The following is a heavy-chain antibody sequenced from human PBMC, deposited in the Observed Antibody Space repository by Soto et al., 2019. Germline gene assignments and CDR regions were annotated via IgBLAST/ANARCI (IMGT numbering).Heavy chain of an antibody. V-gene: IGHV3-7*01. D-gene: IGHD3-3*01. CDR1: GFTFSSYW. CDR3: AKDSYDFWTFDY. J-gene: IGHJ4*02. Sequence: GGSLRLSCAASGFTFSSYWMSWVRQAPGKGLEWVANIKQDGSNKYYADSVKGRFTISRDNSKNTLYLQMNSLRAEDTAVYYCAKDSYDFWTFDYWGQGTLVTVSS. CDR2: IKQDGSNK.